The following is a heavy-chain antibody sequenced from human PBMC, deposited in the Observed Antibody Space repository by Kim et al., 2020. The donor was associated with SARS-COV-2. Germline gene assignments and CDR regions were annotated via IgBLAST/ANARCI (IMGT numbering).Heavy chain of an antibody. J-gene: IGHJ5*01. CDR1: GFTFSTYS. Sequence: GGSLRLSCAASGFTFSTYSMNWVRQAPGKGLEWVSYISSSSSTIYYADSVKGRFTISRDNAKNSLYLQMSSLRVEDTAVYYCARGWAAAGTCDSWGQGTL. CDR2: ISSSSSTI. D-gene: IGHD6-13*01. V-gene: IGHV3-48*04. CDR3: ARGWAAAGTCDS.